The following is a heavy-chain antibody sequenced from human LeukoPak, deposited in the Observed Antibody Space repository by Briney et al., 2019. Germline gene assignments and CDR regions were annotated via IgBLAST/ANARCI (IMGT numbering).Heavy chain of an antibody. D-gene: IGHD6-19*01. J-gene: IGHJ5*02. Sequence: GASVKLSCKAAGYTVTGNYMYWRRKGPGQGLGREWSGNPNSGGRNYSQKFQGMVTMTRDTSISTAYMELSRLRSDDTAVYYCAREHQNSSGWYRLVLPGSGWFDPWGQGTLVTVSS. CDR3: AREHQNSSGWYRLVLPGSGWFDP. CDR1: GYTVTGNY. CDR2: GNPNSGGR. V-gene: IGHV1-2*02.